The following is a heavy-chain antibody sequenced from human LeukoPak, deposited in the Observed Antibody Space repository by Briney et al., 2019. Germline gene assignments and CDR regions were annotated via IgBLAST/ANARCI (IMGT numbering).Heavy chain of an antibody. CDR1: GFTFSSYW. D-gene: IGHD7-27*01. CDR2: IKQDGSEK. J-gene: IGHJ4*02. Sequence: GGSLGLSCATSGFTFSSYWMTWVRQAPGKGLEWVANIKQDGSEKYYVDSVKGRFTISRDNPKNSLYPQMNSLRAEDTAVYYCARPLGKGQDYWGQGTLVTVSS. CDR3: ARPLGKGQDY. V-gene: IGHV3-7*03.